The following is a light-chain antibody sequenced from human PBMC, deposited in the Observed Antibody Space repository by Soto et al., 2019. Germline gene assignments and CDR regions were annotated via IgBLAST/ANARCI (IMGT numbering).Light chain of an antibody. Sequence: QSALTQPPSASGSPGQSVTISRTGTSSDIGAFNSISWYQQYPGKAPKLIIFDITQRPSGVPDRFSGSKSANTASLTVSGLRDEDEADYHCSSHAGSNSLMVFGGGTKLTVL. V-gene: IGLV2-8*01. J-gene: IGLJ2*01. CDR1: SSDIGAFNS. CDR3: SSHAGSNSLMV. CDR2: DIT.